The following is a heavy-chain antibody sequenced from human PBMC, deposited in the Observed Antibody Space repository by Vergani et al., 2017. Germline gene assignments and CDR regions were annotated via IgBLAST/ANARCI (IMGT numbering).Heavy chain of an antibody. D-gene: IGHD3-10*01. CDR3: ANEGSANRIRGWLDH. J-gene: IGHJ4*02. V-gene: IGHV3-30*02. CDR2: IQYDGSDI. Sequence: QVQLVESGGGVVQPGGSLRLSCVASGFSVSNSGMHWVRQTPGKELEWVAFIQYDGSDIFYADFVEGRFTISRDNSKNSLYLQMRSLRFDDTAVYYCANEGSANRIRGWLDHWGQGALGTVSS. CDR1: GFSVSNSG.